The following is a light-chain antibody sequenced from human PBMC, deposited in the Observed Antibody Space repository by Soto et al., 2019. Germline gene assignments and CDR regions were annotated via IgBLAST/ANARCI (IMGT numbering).Light chain of an antibody. CDR3: QQYGSSPLT. CDR2: GAS. CDR1: QSVSSSY. J-gene: IGKJ4*01. Sequence: ETVLTQSPGPLALSPGERATLSFRASQSVSSSYLAWYQQRPGQAPRLLIYGASSRATGIPDRFSGTGSGTDFTLTISRLEPEDFAVYYCQQYGSSPLTFGGGTKVDIK. V-gene: IGKV3-20*01.